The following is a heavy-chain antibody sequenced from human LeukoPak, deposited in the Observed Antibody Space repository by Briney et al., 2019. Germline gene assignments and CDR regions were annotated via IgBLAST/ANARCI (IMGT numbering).Heavy chain of an antibody. J-gene: IGHJ4*02. CDR3: TTVPHGYYDFWSGYYLDY. V-gene: IGHV3-15*01. CDR2: IKSKTDGGTT. D-gene: IGHD3-3*01. Sequence: GGSLRLSCAASGFTFSNAWMSWVRQAPGKGLEWVGRIKSKTDGGTTDYAAPVKGRFTISRDDPKNTLYLQMNSLKTEDTAVYYCTTVPHGYYDFWSGYYLDYWGQGTLVTVSS. CDR1: GFTFSNAW.